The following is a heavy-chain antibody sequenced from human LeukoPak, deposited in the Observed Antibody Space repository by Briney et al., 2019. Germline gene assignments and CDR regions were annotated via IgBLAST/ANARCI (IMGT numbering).Heavy chain of an antibody. D-gene: IGHD6-13*01. CDR3: AILGAYSSSWYGDAFDI. V-gene: IGHV4-59*11. J-gene: IGHJ3*02. CDR2: IYYSGST. Sequence: PSETLSLTCTVSGGSISSHYWSWIRQPPGKGLEWIGYIYYSGSTNYNPSLKSRVTISVDTSKNQFSLKLSSVTAADTAVYYCAILGAYSSSWYGDAFDIWGQGTMVTVSS. CDR1: GGSISSHY.